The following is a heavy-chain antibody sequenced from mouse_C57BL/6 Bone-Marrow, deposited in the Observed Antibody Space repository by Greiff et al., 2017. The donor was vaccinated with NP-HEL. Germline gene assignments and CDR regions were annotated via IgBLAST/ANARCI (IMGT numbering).Heavy chain of an antibody. D-gene: IGHD4-1*01. CDR2: IRNKANGYTT. J-gene: IGHJ2*01. CDR1: GFTFTDYY. CDR3: ASYGELGPFDY. Sequence: EVKLVESGGGLVQPGGSLSLSCAASGFTFTDYYMSWVRQPPGKALEWLGFIRNKANGYTTEYSASVKGRFTISRDNSQSIIYLQRNALGAEDSATYDCASYGELGPFDYWGQGTTLTVSS. V-gene: IGHV7-3*01.